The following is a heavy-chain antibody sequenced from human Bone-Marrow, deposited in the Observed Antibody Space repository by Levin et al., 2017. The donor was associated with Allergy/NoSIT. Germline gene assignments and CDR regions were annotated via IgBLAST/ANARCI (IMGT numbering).Heavy chain of an antibody. CDR1: EFTFSIYV. V-gene: IGHV3-23*01. Sequence: PGGSLRLSCVGSEFTFSIYVMSWVRQAPGKGLEWVSVIGASGGKTYYTDSVKGRFTISRDDSRKTMYMEMSSVRADATAVYYCAKDHYFGSAVTAFDIWGQGTLVTVSS. J-gene: IGHJ3*02. D-gene: IGHD3-10*01. CDR3: AKDHYFGSAVTAFDI. CDR2: IGASGGKT.